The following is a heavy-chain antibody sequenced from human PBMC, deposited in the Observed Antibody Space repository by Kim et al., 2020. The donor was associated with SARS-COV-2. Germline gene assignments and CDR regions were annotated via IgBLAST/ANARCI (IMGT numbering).Heavy chain of an antibody. V-gene: IGHV5-10-1*01. CDR2: IDPSDSYT. Sequence: GESLKISCKGSGYSFTSYWISWVRQMPGKGLEWMGRIDPSDSYTNYSPSFQGHVTISADKSISTAYLQWSSLKASDTAMYYCASPYDYSNYDAFDIWGQGTMVTVSS. J-gene: IGHJ3*02. CDR1: GYSFTSYW. CDR3: ASPYDYSNYDAFDI. D-gene: IGHD4-4*01.